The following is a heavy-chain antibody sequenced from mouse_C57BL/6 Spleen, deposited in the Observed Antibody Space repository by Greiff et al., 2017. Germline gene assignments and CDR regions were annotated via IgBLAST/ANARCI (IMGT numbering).Heavy chain of an antibody. D-gene: IGHD4-1*01. CDR3: ARSNWDYYAMDY. CDR2: IHPNSGST. J-gene: IGHJ4*01. V-gene: IGHV1-64*01. Sequence: VQLQQSGAELVKPGASVKLSCKASGYTFTSYWMHWVKQRPGQGLEWIGMIHPNSGSTNYNEKFKSKATLTVDKSSSTAYMQLSSLTSEDSAVYYCARSNWDYYAMDYWGQGTSVTVSS. CDR1: GYTFTSYW.